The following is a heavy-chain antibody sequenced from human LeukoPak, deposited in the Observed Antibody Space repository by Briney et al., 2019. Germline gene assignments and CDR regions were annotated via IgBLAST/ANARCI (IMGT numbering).Heavy chain of an antibody. V-gene: IGHV1-18*01. D-gene: IGHD1-26*01. CDR2: INTDNGNT. Sequence: ASVKVSCKASGYTFNTYGISWVRQAPGQRPEWMGWINTDNGNTKYAQKFQGRVTMTTDTSTSTAYMELSSLRSDDTAVYYCARDPRAQVYSGSYLPSYYFDYWGQGTLVTVSS. J-gene: IGHJ4*02. CDR3: ARDPRAQVYSGSYLPSYYFDY. CDR1: GYTFNTYG.